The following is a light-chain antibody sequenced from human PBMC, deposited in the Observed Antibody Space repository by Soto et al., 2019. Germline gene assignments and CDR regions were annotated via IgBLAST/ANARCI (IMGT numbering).Light chain of an antibody. CDR1: TSDVAYYDL. CDR3: CTSAGHVPK. J-gene: IGLJ2*01. Sequence: QSALTQPASVSGSPGQSITISCAGTTSDVAYYDLVSWYQQHPGRATKLLIYEVDKRPSGISVRFSGSKSGATASLTISGLLPEDEAVYFCCTSAGHVPKFGGGTKLTVL. V-gene: IGLV2-23*02. CDR2: EVD.